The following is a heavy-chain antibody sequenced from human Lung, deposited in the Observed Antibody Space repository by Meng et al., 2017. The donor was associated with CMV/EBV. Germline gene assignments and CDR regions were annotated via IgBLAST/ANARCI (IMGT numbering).Heavy chain of an antibody. D-gene: IGHD1/OR15-1a*01. Sequence: SETXSLXCTVSGGSTSSATYSWSWIRQLPRKGLEWIGHIYYSGNTHYNPSLKTRLTISLDTFRNQFSLKLNSVTAADTAVYYCARSFANSFDSWGQGPLVTVSS. CDR2: IYYSGNT. CDR3: ARSFANSFDS. V-gene: IGHV4-31*03. CDR1: GGSTSSATYS. J-gene: IGHJ4*02.